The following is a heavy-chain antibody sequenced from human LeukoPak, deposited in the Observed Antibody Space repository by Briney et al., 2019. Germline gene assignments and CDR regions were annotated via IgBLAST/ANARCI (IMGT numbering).Heavy chain of an antibody. V-gene: IGHV3-9*01. J-gene: IGHJ5*02. D-gene: IGHD6-13*01. CDR1: GFTFDDYA. Sequence: GGSLRLSCAASGFTFDDYAMHWVRQAPGKGLEWVPGISWNSGSIGYADSVKGRFTISRDNAKNSLYLQMNSLRAEDTALYYCAKEKLAAVSSETYNWFDPWGQGTLVTVSS. CDR3: AKEKLAAVSSETYNWFDP. CDR2: ISWNSGSI.